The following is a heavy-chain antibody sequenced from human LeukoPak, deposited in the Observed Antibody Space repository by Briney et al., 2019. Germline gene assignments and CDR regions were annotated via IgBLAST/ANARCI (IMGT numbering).Heavy chain of an antibody. CDR3: ARSVEGYCSGDNCCYYYYYMDV. J-gene: IGHJ6*03. CDR2: IYYSGTT. V-gene: IGHV4-39*07. CDR1: GGLISISTYY. Sequence: SETLSLTCTVSGGLISISTYYWGWIRQPPGKGLEWIGSIYYSGTTHYNPSLKSRVTIAVDTSKNQFSLKLSSVTAADTAVYYCARSVEGYCSGDNCCYYYYYMDVWGKGTTVTVSS. D-gene: IGHD2-15*01.